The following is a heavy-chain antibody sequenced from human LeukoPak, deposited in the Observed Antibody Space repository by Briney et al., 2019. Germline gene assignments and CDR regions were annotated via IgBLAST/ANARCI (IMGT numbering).Heavy chain of an antibody. CDR1: GASISSSSYY. CDR3: ARRLVRGVIGGYFDY. CDR2: IFYGGST. D-gene: IGHD3-10*01. Sequence: SETLSLTCTVSGASISSSSYYWGWIRQPPGKGLEWIGSIFYGGSTYNNPSLKSRVTISVDTSKNQFSLKLSSVTAADTAVYYCARRLVRGVIGGYFDYWGQGTLVTVSS. J-gene: IGHJ4*02. V-gene: IGHV4-39*01.